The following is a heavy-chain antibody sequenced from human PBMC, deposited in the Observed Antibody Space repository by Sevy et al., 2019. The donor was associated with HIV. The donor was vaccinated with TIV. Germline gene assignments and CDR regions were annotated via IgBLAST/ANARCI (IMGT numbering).Heavy chain of an antibody. CDR2: ISGSGGST. CDR1: GFTFSTYT. CDR3: AKGDSTFYGMDV. D-gene: IGHD6-13*01. J-gene: IGHJ6*02. Sequence: GGSLRLSCAASGFTFSTYTMNWVRQAPGKGLEWVSAISGSGGSTYYADSVKGRFIISRDKSKNTLYLQMNNLRAEDTAVYYCAKGDSTFYGMDVWGQGTKVTVSS. V-gene: IGHV3-23*01.